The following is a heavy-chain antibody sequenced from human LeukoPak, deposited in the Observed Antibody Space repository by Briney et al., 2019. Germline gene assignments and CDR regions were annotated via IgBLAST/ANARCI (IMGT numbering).Heavy chain of an antibody. D-gene: IGHD2-2*01. J-gene: IGHJ4*02. CDR2: INHSGST. Sequence: SETLSLTCAVYGGSFSGYYWSWIRQPPRKGLEWIGEINHSGSTNYNPSLKRRVTISVDTSKNQFSLKPSSVTAADTAVYYCARKGYCSSTSCYPLLYYFDYWGQGTLVTVSS. V-gene: IGHV4-34*01. CDR1: GGSFSGYY. CDR3: ARKGYCSSTSCYPLLYYFDY.